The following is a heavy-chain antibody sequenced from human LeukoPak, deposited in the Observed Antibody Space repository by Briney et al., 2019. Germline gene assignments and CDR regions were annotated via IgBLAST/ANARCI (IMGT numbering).Heavy chain of an antibody. V-gene: IGHV4-38-2*01. Sequence: SETLSLTCAVSGYSISSGYYWGWIRQPPGKGLEWIGSTYHSGSTYYNPSLKSRVTISVDTSKNQFSLKLSSVTAADTAVYYCARGQERIFGVVIIPATFDCWGQGTLVTVSS. CDR3: ARGQERIFGVVIIPATFDC. CDR1: GYSISSGYY. CDR2: TYHSGST. J-gene: IGHJ4*02. D-gene: IGHD3-3*01.